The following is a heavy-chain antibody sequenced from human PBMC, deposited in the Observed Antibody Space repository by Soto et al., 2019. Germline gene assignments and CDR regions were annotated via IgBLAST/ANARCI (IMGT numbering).Heavy chain of an antibody. CDR3: AREGRGSGGMRDNWFDP. CDR2: IFYTGST. CDR1: GGSIISRSYY. V-gene: IGHV4-31*03. J-gene: IGHJ5*02. Sequence: QVQLQESGPGLVKPSQTLSLTCTVSGGSIISRSYYWNWIRQLPGKGLECIGYIFYTGSTYYNPSLKSRLTISIDTSKNQFSLKLSSVTAADTAVYYCAREGRGSGGMRDNWFDPWGQGTLVTVSS. D-gene: IGHD3-10*01.